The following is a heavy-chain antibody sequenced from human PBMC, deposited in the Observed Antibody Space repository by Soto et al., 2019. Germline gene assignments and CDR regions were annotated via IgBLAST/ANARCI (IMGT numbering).Heavy chain of an antibody. CDR3: VTDNSENDEAWWFDP. CDR2: ISGSGGST. D-gene: IGHD3-22*01. CDR1: GFTFSSYA. J-gene: IGHJ5*02. V-gene: IGHV3-23*01. Sequence: PGGSLRLSCAASGFTFSSYAMSWVRQAPGKGLEWVPAISGSGGSTYYADSVKGRFTISRDNSKNTLYLQMNSLRSEDTAFYYCVTDNSENDEAWWFDPWGQGTLVTVSS.